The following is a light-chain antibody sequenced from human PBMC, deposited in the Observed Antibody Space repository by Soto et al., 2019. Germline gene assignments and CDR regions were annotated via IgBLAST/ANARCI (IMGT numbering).Light chain of an antibody. CDR2: DAS. J-gene: IGKJ5*01. CDR3: QQRSKWPIT. Sequence: EIVLTQSPATLSLSPGERATLSRRASQSVNTYLAWYQQKPGQAPRLFIYDASNRATGIPARFSGSGSGTDFTLTISSLEPEDFAVYYCQQRSKWPITFGQGTRLEIK. CDR1: QSVNTY. V-gene: IGKV3-11*01.